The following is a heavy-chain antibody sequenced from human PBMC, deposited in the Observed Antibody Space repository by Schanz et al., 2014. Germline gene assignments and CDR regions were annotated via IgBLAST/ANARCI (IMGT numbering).Heavy chain of an antibody. Sequence: QVQLLQSGAEVKKPGASVKVSCKTSGYTFTDYYYIHWVRQAPGQGLEWMGWINTNTANPTYAQGFTGRFVYTLDASVTTAYLEISSLKAEDTAVYYCARGYSGYSHFDYWGQGALVTVSS. CDR1: GYTFTDYYY. CDR2: INTNTANP. D-gene: IGHD5-12*01. J-gene: IGHJ4*02. CDR3: ARGYSGYSHFDY. V-gene: IGHV7-4-1*02.